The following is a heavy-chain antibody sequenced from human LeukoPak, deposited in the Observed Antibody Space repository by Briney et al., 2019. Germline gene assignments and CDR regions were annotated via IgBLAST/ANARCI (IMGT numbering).Heavy chain of an antibody. D-gene: IGHD3-22*01. CDR2: ISSSTSYI. CDR1: GFTFSSYS. CDR3: AKVFSYDSGGYYDY. J-gene: IGHJ4*02. V-gene: IGHV3-21*01. Sequence: PGGSLRLSCAASGFTFSSYSMNWIRQAPGKGLEWVSSISSSTSYIYYADSVKGRFTISKDNAKNSLYLQMNSLRAEDTAVYYCAKVFSYDSGGYYDYWGQGTLVTVSS.